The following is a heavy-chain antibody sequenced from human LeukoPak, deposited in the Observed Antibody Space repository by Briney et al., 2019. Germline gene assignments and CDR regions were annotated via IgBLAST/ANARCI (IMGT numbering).Heavy chain of an antibody. CDR2: TGLSSSYI. J-gene: IGHJ4*02. V-gene: IGHV3-21*01. D-gene: IGHD3-9*01. Sequence: GGSLRLSCAASGFSLNIYDMVWVRQAPGKGLEWIASTGLSSSYIGYADSVKGRFTISRDNAKNSLYLQMNSLRAEDTAVYYCARDGYDILTGYYPFDYWGQGTLVTVSS. CDR1: GFSLNIYD. CDR3: ARDGYDILTGYYPFDY.